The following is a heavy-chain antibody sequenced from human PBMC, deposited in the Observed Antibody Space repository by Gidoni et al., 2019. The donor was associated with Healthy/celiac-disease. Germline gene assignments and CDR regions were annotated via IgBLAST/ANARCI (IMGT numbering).Heavy chain of an antibody. V-gene: IGHV3-21*06. D-gene: IGHD2-15*01. Sequence: EVQLVESGGGLVKPGGSLRLSCAASGFTFSSYSMNWVRQAPGKGLEWVSSISSSSSYIYYADSVKGRFTISRDNAKNSLYLQMNSLRAEDTAVYYCARVGVLGWWADFYYFDYWGQGTLVTVSS. J-gene: IGHJ4*02. CDR1: GFTFSSYS. CDR3: ARVGVLGWWADFYYFDY. CDR2: ISSSSSYI.